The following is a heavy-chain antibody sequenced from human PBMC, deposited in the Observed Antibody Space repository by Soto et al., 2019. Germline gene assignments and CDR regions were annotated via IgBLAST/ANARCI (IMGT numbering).Heavy chain of an antibody. Sequence: QPGGSLRLSCAASGFTFSSYGMHWVRQAPGKGLEWVAVIWYDGSNKYYADSVKGRFTISRDNSKNTLYLQMNSLRAEDTAVYYCAREIAVAHMDVWGQGTTVTVSS. V-gene: IGHV3-33*01. D-gene: IGHD6-19*01. J-gene: IGHJ6*02. CDR1: GFTFSSYG. CDR2: IWYDGSNK. CDR3: AREIAVAHMDV.